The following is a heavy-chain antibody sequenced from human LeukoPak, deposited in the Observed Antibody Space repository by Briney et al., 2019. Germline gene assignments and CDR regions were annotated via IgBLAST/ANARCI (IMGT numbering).Heavy chain of an antibody. Sequence: PGGSLRLSCAASGFTFSSYGMHWVRQAPGKGLEGVAVISYDGSNKYYADSVKGRFTISRDNSKNTLYLQMNSLRAEDTAVYYCAKAYSYGSNRFDYWGQGTLVTVSS. CDR1: GFTFSSYG. CDR3: AKAYSYGSNRFDY. D-gene: IGHD5-18*01. V-gene: IGHV3-30*18. J-gene: IGHJ4*02. CDR2: ISYDGSNK.